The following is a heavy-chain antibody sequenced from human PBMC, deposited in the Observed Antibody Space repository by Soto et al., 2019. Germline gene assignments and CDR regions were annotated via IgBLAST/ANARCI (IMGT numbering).Heavy chain of an antibody. CDR2: MNPNSGNT. D-gene: IGHD6-6*01. Sequence: QVKLVQSGAEVKKPGASVEGSCKASGHTLTNFDINWVRQATGQGREWMGWMNPNSGNTGYAHKFKGRVTTTRNTSLKPAYMVLTGPTSDYTAAYYWATTARLDNWGQGTLVTVSS. V-gene: IGHV1-8*01. CDR1: GHTLTNFD. CDR3: ATTARLDN. J-gene: IGHJ4*02.